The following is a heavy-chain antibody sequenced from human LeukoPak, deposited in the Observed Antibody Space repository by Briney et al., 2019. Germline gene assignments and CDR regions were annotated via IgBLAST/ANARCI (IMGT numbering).Heavy chain of an antibody. D-gene: IGHD4-11*01. CDR1: GFAFGSYA. CDR3: ARGRAYSNYVSDY. CDR2: ISHDGDNT. V-gene: IGHV3-30-3*01. Sequence: GGSLRLSCEASGFAFGSYAMHWVRQAPGRGLEWAAVISHDGDNTNSGESVRGRFTLSRDNLKNTLYLQMNSLRGEDTALYYCARGRAYSNYVSDYWGQGILVTVSS. J-gene: IGHJ4*02.